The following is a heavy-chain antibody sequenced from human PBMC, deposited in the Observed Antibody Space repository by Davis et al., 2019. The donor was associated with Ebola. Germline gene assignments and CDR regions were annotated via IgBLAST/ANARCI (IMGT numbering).Heavy chain of an antibody. D-gene: IGHD3-9*01. CDR3: ARVDYDILTGYFGY. CDR2: IGTAGDT. V-gene: IGHV3-13*01. J-gene: IGHJ4*02. CDR1: GFTFSSYD. Sequence: GGSLRLSCAASGFTFSSYDMHWVRQATGKGLEWVSAIGTAGDTYYPGSVKGRFTISRDNAKNSLYLQMNSLRAEDTAVYYCARVDYDILTGYFGYWGQGTLVTVSS.